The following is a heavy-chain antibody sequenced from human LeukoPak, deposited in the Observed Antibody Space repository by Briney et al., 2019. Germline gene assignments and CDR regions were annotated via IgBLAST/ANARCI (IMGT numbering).Heavy chain of an antibody. Sequence: GGSLRPSCAASGFTFSSYWMHWVCRAPGKGLEWVANIKEDGSQKYFVDSVKGRFTISRDNAKNSLYPQMNSLRAEDTAVYYCARESRRITMVRGLDMDVWGKGTTVTVSS. CDR3: ARESRRITMVRGLDMDV. D-gene: IGHD3-10*01. J-gene: IGHJ6*04. V-gene: IGHV3-7*03. CDR1: GFTFSSYW. CDR2: IKEDGSQK.